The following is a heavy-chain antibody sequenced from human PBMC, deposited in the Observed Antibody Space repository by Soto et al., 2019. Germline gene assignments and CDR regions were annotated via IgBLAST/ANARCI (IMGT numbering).Heavy chain of an antibody. CDR2: NSAYNDNT. V-gene: IGHV1-18*01. CDR1: GYTFTKFG. CDR3: ARLLKGVDVTENLFDP. J-gene: IGHJ5*02. D-gene: IGHD3-10*01. Sequence: QVRLVQSGAEVKKPGASVKVSCKSSGYTFTKFGSSWGRQAPGQGLEWLGWNSAYNDNTNYAQKLQGRVTMTSDTSTSTAYMELRSLRFDATAVYYCARLLKGVDVTENLFDPWGQGTLVTVSS.